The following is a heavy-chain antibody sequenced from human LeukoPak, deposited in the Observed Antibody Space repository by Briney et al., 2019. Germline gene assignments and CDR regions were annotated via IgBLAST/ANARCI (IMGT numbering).Heavy chain of an antibody. CDR3: ARQTFLRYHYYGMDV. CDR1: GGSISSYY. V-gene: IGHV4-59*08. Sequence: SETLSLTCTVSGGSISSYYWSWIRQPPGKGLEWIGYIYYSGSTNYNPSLKSRVTISVDTSKNQFSLKLSSVTAADTAVYHCARQTFLRYHYYGMDVWGQGTTVTVSS. CDR2: IYYSGST. J-gene: IGHJ6*02. D-gene: IGHD3-9*01.